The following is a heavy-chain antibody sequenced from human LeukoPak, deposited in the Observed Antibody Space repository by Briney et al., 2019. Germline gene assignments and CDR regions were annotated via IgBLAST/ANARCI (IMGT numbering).Heavy chain of an antibody. CDR3: AAEGTHAFDI. Sequence: GASVKVSCKASGYTFTSYDINWVRQATGQGLEWIGWIVVGSGNTNYAQKFQERVTITGDMSTSTAYMELSSLRSEDTAVYYCAAEGTHAFDIWGQGTMVTVSS. CDR1: GYTFTSYD. J-gene: IGHJ3*02. V-gene: IGHV1-58*02. CDR2: IVVGSGNT. D-gene: IGHD1-1*01.